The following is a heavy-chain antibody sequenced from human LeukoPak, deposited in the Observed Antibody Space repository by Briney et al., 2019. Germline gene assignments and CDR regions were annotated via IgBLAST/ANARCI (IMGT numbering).Heavy chain of an antibody. V-gene: IGHV4-39*07. J-gene: IGHJ6*04. Sequence: PSETLSLTCTVSGGSISSGSYYWSWIRQPPGKGLEWIGEINHSGSTNYNPSLKSRVTISVDTSKNQFSLKLSSVTAADTAVYYCARATTMDVWGKGTTVTVSS. CDR1: GGSISSGSYY. CDR2: INHSGST. CDR3: ARATTMDV. D-gene: IGHD1-14*01.